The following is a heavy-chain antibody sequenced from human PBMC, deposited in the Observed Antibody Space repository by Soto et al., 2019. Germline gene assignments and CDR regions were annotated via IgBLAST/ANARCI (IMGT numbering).Heavy chain of an antibody. V-gene: IGHV1-18*01. D-gene: IGHD1-1*01. J-gene: IGHJ6*02. CDR3: ARVDQMEIQTYYYYGMDV. Sequence: GASVKVSCKASGYTFTSYGISWVRQAPGQGLEWMGWISAYNGNTNYAQKLQGRVTMTTDTSTSTAYMELRSLRSDDTAVYYCARVDQMEIQTYYYYGMDVWGQGTTVTVSS. CDR2: ISAYNGNT. CDR1: GYTFTSYG.